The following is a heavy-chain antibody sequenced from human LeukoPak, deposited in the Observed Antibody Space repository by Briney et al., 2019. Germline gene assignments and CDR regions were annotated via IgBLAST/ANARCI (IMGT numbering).Heavy chain of an antibody. CDR3: ARVVGSYCSSTSCLDWFDP. D-gene: IGHD2-2*01. CDR1: GGSISSYY. J-gene: IGHJ5*02. CDR2: IYYSGST. V-gene: IGHV4-59*01. Sequence: PSETLSLTCTVSGGSISSYYWSWIRQPPGKGLDWIGYIYYSGSTNYNPSLKSRVTISVDTSKNQFSLKLSSVTAADTAVYYCARVVGSYCSSTSCLDWFDPWGQGTLVTVSS.